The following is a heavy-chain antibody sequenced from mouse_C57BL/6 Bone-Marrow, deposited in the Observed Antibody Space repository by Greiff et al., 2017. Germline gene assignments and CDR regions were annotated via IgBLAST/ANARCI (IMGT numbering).Heavy chain of an antibody. V-gene: IGHV1-55*01. CDR3: ARGEAYYSKDY. J-gene: IGHJ2*01. CDR2: IYPGSGST. Sequence: QVQLQQPGAELVKPGASVKLSCKASGYTFTSYWITWVKQRPGQGLEWIGDIYPGSGSTNYNEKFKSKATLTVDTSSSTAYMQLSSLTSEDSAVYYCARGEAYYSKDYWGQGTTLTVSS. CDR1: GYTFTSYW. D-gene: IGHD2-5*01.